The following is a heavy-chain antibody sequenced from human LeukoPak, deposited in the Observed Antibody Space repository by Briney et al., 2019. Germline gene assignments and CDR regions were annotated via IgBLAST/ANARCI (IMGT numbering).Heavy chain of an antibody. CDR2: INPNSGGT. V-gene: IGHV1-2*02. J-gene: IGHJ4*02. CDR3: ARDGSNSLLYYFDY. D-gene: IGHD4-23*01. CDR1: GYTSTGSY. Sequence: GASVKVSCKASGYTSTGSYMHWVRQAPGQGLEWMGWINPNSGGTNYAQKFQGRVTMTTDTSTSTAYLELRSLRSDDTAVYYCARDGSNSLLYYFDYWGQGTLVAVSS.